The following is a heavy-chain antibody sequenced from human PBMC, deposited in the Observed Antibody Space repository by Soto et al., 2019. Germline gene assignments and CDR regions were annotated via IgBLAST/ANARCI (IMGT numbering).Heavy chain of an antibody. CDR1: GGTFSSYA. CDR2: IIPIFGTA. V-gene: IGHV1-69*13. Sequence: ASVKVSCKASGGTFSSYAISWVRQAPGQGLEWMGGIIPIFGTANYAQKFQGRVTITADESTSTAYMELSSLRSEDTAVYYCAIGAFWSGYYYYYYMDVWGKGTTVTVSS. J-gene: IGHJ6*03. CDR3: AIGAFWSGYYYYYYMDV. D-gene: IGHD3-3*01.